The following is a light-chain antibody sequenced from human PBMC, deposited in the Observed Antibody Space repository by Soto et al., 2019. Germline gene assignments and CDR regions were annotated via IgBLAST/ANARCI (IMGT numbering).Light chain of an antibody. J-gene: IGKJ5*01. CDR1: QTIKSF. Sequence: DIQITQSPSSLSSSVLDRFTIICRARQTIKSFLNWYQQKPGKAPKLLIYAASTLQRGVPSRFSGNASGTEFALTISSLQPEDFAIYYCQQSYRPPTFGQGTRLEIK. CDR2: AAS. CDR3: QQSYRPPT. V-gene: IGKV1-39*01.